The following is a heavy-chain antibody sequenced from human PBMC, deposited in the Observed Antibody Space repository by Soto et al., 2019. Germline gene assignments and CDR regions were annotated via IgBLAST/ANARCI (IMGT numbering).Heavy chain of an antibody. CDR3: ARVGGFGATTIDY. D-gene: IGHD3-10*01. J-gene: IGHJ4*02. V-gene: IGHV4-30-4*02. Sequence: SDTLSLTCTVSGGSISSGDYYWSWLRQPPGKGLEGIGNIYYSESTNYNPSLKGRVTISVDTSKNQFSLKLSSVTAADTAVYYCARVGGFGATTIDYWGQGTLVTVSS. CDR1: GGSISSGDYY. CDR2: IYYSEST.